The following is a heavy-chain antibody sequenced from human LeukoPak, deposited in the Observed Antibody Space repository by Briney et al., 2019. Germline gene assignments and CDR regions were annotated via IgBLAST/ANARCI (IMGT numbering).Heavy chain of an antibody. J-gene: IGHJ3*02. CDR2: ISGSGGST. CDR1: GVTVRSNY. D-gene: IGHD4-17*01. V-gene: IGHV3-23*01. Sequence: GGSLRLSCAASGVTVRSNYMTWVRQAPGKGLEWVSVISGSGGSTYYADSVKGRFTISRDNSKNTLYLQMNSLRAEDTAVYYCAKRNGDDAFDIWGQGTMVTVSS. CDR3: AKRNGDDAFDI.